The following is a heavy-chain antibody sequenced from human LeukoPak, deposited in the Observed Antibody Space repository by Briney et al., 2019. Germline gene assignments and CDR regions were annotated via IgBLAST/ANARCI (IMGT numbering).Heavy chain of an antibody. D-gene: IGHD3-10*01. CDR1: GFTFSSYT. CDR3: ARDLPFYGSGSATNWFDP. V-gene: IGHV3-23*01. J-gene: IGHJ5*02. Sequence: GGSLRLSCAASGFTFSSYTMSWVRQAPGKGLEWVSAITGSSDAKSCPDSVKGRFTISRDNTKNTLYLQMNSLRAEDTAVYYCARDLPFYGSGSATNWFDPWGQGTLVTVSS. CDR2: ITGSSDAK.